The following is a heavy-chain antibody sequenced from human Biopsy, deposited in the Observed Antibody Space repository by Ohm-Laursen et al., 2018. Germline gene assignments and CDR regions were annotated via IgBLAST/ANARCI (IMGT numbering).Heavy chain of an antibody. CDR1: GNTFTDYF. D-gene: IGHD3-16*02. Sequence: VASVKVSCKASGNTFTDYFLHWGRQAPGQGPGGLGWISPVSGGPNYGQKFQGRVTMIRDTSATTGYMELSSLRSDDTAVYYCARDIMNPIGGLVARSDVFDVWGQGTMVTVSS. CDR3: ARDIMNPIGGLVARSDVFDV. CDR2: ISPVSGGP. V-gene: IGHV1-2*02. J-gene: IGHJ3*01.